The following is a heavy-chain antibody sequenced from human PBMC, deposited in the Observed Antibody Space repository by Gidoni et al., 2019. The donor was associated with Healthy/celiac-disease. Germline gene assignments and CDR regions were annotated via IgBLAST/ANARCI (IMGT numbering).Heavy chain of an antibody. Sequence: EVQLVESGGGLVQPGRSLRLSCAASGFTFDDYAMHWVRQAPGKGLEWVSGISWNSGSIGYADSVKGRFTISRDNAKNSLYLQMNSLRAEDTALYYCAKDSDPRTVFGVVPDYWGQGTLVTVSS. CDR2: ISWNSGSI. V-gene: IGHV3-9*01. CDR3: AKDSDPRTVFGVVPDY. J-gene: IGHJ4*02. CDR1: GFTFDDYA. D-gene: IGHD3-3*01.